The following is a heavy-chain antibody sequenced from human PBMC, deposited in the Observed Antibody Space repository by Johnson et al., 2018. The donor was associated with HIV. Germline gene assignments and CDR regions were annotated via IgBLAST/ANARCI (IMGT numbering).Heavy chain of an antibody. CDR1: GFTFSNAW. CDR3: AIGGIIHDAFDI. Sequence: VQLVESGGGLVQPGGSLRLSCAASGFTFSNAWMSWVRQAPGKGLEWVGRIKSKTDGGTTDYAAPVNGRFTSSRDNDKNSLYLQMSSLRAEDTAVYYCAIGGIIHDAFDIWGQGTMVTVSS. D-gene: IGHD1-1*01. J-gene: IGHJ3*02. V-gene: IGHV3-15*01. CDR2: IKSKTDGGTT.